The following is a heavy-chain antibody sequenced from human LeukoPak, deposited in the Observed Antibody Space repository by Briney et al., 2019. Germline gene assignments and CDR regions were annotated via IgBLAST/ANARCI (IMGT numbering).Heavy chain of an antibody. CDR2: IKQDGSEK. D-gene: IGHD3-10*01. J-gene: IGHJ4*02. CDR1: GFTFSSYW. CDR3: ASMYGSGSNYFDY. Sequence: GGSLRLSCAASGFTFSSYWMSWVRQAPGKWLEWVANIKQDGSEKYYVDSVKGRFTISRDNAKNSLYLQMNSLRAEDTAVYYCASMYGSGSNYFDYWGQGTLVTVSS. V-gene: IGHV3-7*01.